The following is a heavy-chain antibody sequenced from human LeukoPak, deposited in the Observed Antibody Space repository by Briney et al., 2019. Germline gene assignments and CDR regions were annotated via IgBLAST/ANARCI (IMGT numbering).Heavy chain of an antibody. CDR3: AAPRRGPHTLMDPRDAFDI. CDR1: RFTFISSG. CDR2: IVVGSGNT. D-gene: IGHD5-18*01. Sequence: TVKVSCKASRFTFISSGMQWVRQARGQRLEWIGWIVVGSGNTNYAQKFQERVTITRDMSTSTAYMELSSLRSEDTAVYYCAAPRRGPHTLMDPRDAFDIWGQGTMVTVSS. V-gene: IGHV1-58*02. J-gene: IGHJ3*02.